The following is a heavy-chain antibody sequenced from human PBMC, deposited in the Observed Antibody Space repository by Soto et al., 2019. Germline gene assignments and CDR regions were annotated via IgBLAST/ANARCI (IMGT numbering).Heavy chain of an antibody. J-gene: IGHJ2*01. D-gene: IGHD3-16*01. CDR3: ARGVMEGAFKGGRRSYFWFLDL. CDR1: GESVSDSY. CDR2: INPSKGA. V-gene: IGHV4-34*01. Sequence: QAHLQPWGAGLVRPSETLSLTCAVYGESVSDSYWTWIRRSPGRGLACLGEINPSKGATYNPSLKSRVSISLDTSKRQLSLTLFSATAADTAVYYCARGVMEGAFKGGRRSYFWFLDLWGRGTLVSVSS.